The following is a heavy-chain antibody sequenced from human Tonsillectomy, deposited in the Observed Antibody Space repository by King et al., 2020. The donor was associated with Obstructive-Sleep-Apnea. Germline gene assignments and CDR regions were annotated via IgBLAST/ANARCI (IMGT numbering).Heavy chain of an antibody. Sequence: VQLVESGGALVQPGGSLRLSCATSGFTFSSYWMTWVRQAPGKGLEWVANIKQDGSEKYYADSEKGRFIISRDNAQNSLYLQMDSLGAGDTAVYYCARVLLWFGELTYWGQGTLVTVSS. CDR3: ARVLLWFGELTY. D-gene: IGHD3-10*01. CDR1: GFTFSSYW. J-gene: IGHJ4*02. V-gene: IGHV3-7*01. CDR2: IKQDGSEK.